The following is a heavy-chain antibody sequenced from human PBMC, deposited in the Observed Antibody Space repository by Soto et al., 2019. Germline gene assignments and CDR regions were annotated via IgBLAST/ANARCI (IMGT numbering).Heavy chain of an antibody. CDR2: IRDSDSGGST. CDR1: GFTFSNSA. J-gene: IGHJ4*02. D-gene: IGHD2-21*01. Sequence: EVQLLESGGGLVQPGGSPRLCCAASGFTFSNSAMTWVRQAPAKGLEWVSTIRDSDSGGSTFYADSVKGRFTISRDDSKHTLYLQMSSLRAEDTAMYYCAKVRVGIDVDFDYWGQGALVTVSS. CDR3: AKVRVGIDVDFDY. V-gene: IGHV3-23*01.